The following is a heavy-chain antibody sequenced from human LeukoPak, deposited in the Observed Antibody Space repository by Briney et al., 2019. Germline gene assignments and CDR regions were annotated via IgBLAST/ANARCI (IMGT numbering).Heavy chain of an antibody. D-gene: IGHD3-10*01. J-gene: IGHJ4*02. CDR3: ARDSLNSGSYFDY. Sequence: PGGSLRLSCAASGFTFRSYWMHWVRQAPGKGRVWVPRINSDGRSTNYADSVKGRFTISRDNAKNTLYLQMNSLRAEDTAVYYCARDSLNSGSYFDYWGQGTLVTVSS. CDR2: INSDGRST. V-gene: IGHV3-74*01. CDR1: GFTFRSYW.